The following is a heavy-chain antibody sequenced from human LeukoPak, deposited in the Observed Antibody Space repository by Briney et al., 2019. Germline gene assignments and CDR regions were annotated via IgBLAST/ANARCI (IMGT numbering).Heavy chain of an antibody. D-gene: IGHD3-3*01. CDR3: ARDLGSGYYYYYYYGMDV. CDR1: GFTFSSYG. V-gene: IGHV3-30*19. CDR2: ISYDGSNK. Sequence: GGSLRLSCAASGFTFSSYGMHWVRQAPGKGLEWVAVISYDGSNKYYADSVKGRFTISRDNSKNTLYLQMNSLRAEDTAVYYCARDLGSGYYYYYYYGMDVWGQGTTVTVSS. J-gene: IGHJ6*02.